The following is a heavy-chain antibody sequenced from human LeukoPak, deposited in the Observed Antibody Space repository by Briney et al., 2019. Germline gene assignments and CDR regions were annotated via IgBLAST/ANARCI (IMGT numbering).Heavy chain of an antibody. CDR3: ASGVYSSSWYWFDP. Sequence: ASVKVSCKASGYTFTGHYMHWVRQAPGQGLEWMGRINPNSGGTNYAQKFQGRVTMTRDTSISTAYMELSRLRSDDTAVYYCASGVYSSSWYWFDPWGQGTLVTVSS. V-gene: IGHV1-2*06. CDR2: INPNSGGT. D-gene: IGHD6-13*01. J-gene: IGHJ5*02. CDR1: GYTFTGHY.